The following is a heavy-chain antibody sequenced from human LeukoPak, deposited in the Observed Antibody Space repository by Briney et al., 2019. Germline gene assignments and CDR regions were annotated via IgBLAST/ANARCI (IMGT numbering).Heavy chain of an antibody. Sequence: PGGSLRVSCAASGFTFSSYWMSWVRQAPGKGLEWVANIKQDGSEKYYVDSVKGRFTISRDNAKNSLYLQMNSLRAEDTAVYYCARDPVLLSFGELHRDAFDIWGQGTMVTVSS. CDR1: GFTFSSYW. J-gene: IGHJ3*02. D-gene: IGHD3-10*01. CDR2: IKQDGSEK. V-gene: IGHV3-7*03. CDR3: ARDPVLLSFGELHRDAFDI.